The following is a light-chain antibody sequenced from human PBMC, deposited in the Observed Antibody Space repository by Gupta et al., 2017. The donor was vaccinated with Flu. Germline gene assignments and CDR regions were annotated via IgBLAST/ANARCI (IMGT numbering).Light chain of an antibody. CDR3: QQDYSYSHT. CDR1: QSLSSW. J-gene: IGKJ4*01. CDR2: KAS. V-gene: IGKV1-5*03. Sequence: PSTLSAYVGDRVTITCRASQSLSSWLAWYQQKPGKAPNLLIYKASNLESGVPSRFSGSGSGTEFTLTISSLQPDDFATYYCQQDYSYSHTFGGGTKVEI.